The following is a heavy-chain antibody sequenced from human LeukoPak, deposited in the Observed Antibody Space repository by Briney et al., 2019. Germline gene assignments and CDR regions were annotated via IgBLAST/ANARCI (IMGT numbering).Heavy chain of an antibody. V-gene: IGHV4-31*03. CDR2: IYYSGST. CDR3: ARGALGITSGGVIVNTTHIPPDY. CDR1: GGSISSGGYY. J-gene: IGHJ4*02. D-gene: IGHD3-16*02. Sequence: SETLSLTCTVSGGSISSGGYYWSWIRQHPGKGLEWIGYIYYSGSTYYNPSLKSRVTISVDTSKNQFSLKLSSVTAADTAVYYCARGALGITSGGVIVNTTHIPPDYWGQGTLVTVSS.